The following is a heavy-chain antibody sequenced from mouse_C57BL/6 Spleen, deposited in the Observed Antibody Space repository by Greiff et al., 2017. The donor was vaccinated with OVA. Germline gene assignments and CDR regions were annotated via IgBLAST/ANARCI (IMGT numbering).Heavy chain of an antibody. CDR1: GYTFTDYN. CDR3: ARFGYYDAMDY. CDR2: INPNNGGT. Sequence: VQLQQSGPELVKPGASVKIPCKASGYTFTDYNMDWVKPSHGKSLEWIGDINPNNGGTIYNQKFKGKATLTVDKSSSTAYMELRSLTSEDTAVYYCARFGYYDAMDYWGQGTSVTVSS. D-gene: IGHD2-2*01. J-gene: IGHJ4*01. V-gene: IGHV1-18*01.